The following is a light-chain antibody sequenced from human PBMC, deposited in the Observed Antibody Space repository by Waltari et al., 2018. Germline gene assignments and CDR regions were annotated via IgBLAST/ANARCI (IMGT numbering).Light chain of an antibody. CDR3: QTYVNRPAK. CDR1: QSIGNY. V-gene: IGKV3-20*01. CDR2: GTS. Sequence: EIVLTQSPGTVSLSPGERATLSCRASQSIGNYLVWYQQKPGQAPRLLIYGTSSRATGIADRLSGSGSGTDFSVTISRLEPEDCAVYYCQTYVNRPAKFGQGTKVEIK. J-gene: IGKJ1*01.